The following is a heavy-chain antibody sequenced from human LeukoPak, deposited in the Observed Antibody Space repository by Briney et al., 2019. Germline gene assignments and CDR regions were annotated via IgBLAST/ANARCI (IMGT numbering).Heavy chain of an antibody. Sequence: GGSLRLSCAASGFTFSSYAMHWVRQAPGKGLEWVAVISYDGSNKYYADSVKGRFTISRDNSKNTLYLQMNSLRAEGTAVYYCARDLGDGFPDYWGRGTLVTVSS. CDR3: ARDLGDGFPDY. J-gene: IGHJ4*02. CDR2: ISYDGSNK. D-gene: IGHD3-10*01. V-gene: IGHV3-30-3*01. CDR1: GFTFSSYA.